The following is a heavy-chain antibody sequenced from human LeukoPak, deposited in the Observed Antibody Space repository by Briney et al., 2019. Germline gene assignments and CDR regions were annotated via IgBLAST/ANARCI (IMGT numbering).Heavy chain of an antibody. J-gene: IGHJ4*02. CDR2: IRYDGSNK. D-gene: IGHD3-22*01. CDR3: AKDGGIGYYDSGGYYRWPGPLFDY. V-gene: IGHV3-30*02. Sequence: GGSLRLSCAASGFTFSSYGMHWVRQAPGKGLEWVAFIRYDGSNKYYADSVKGRFTISRDNSKNTLYLQMNSLRAEDTAVYYCAKDGGIGYYDSGGYYRWPGPLFDYWGQGTLVTVSS. CDR1: GFTFSSYG.